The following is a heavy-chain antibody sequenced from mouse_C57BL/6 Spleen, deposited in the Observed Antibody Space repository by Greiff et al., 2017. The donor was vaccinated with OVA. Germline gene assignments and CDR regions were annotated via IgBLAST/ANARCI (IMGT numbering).Heavy chain of an antibody. D-gene: IGHD2-4*01. J-gene: IGHJ4*01. CDR2: ISSGGDYI. V-gene: IGHV5-9-1*02. CDR3: TRGDYEAYYAMDY. CDR1: GFTFSSYA. Sequence: EVKLMESGEGLVKPGGSLKLSCAASGFTFSSYAMSWVRQTPEKRLEWVAYISSGGDYIYYADTVKGRFTISRDNARNTLYLQMSSLKSEDTAMYYCTRGDYEAYYAMDYWGQGTSVTVSS.